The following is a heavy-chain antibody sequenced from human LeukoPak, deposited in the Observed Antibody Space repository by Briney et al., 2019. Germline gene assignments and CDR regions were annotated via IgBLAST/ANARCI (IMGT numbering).Heavy chain of an antibody. CDR2: IYYSGST. J-gene: IGHJ4*02. Sequence: SETLSLTCTVSRGSISSYYWSWIRQPPGKGLEWIGYIYYSGSTNYNPSLKSRVTISVDTSKDQFSLKLSSVIAADTAVYYCARVRYSSGWYLSYFDYWGQGTLVTVSS. CDR3: ARVRYSSGWYLSYFDY. D-gene: IGHD6-19*01. V-gene: IGHV4-59*01. CDR1: RGSISSYY.